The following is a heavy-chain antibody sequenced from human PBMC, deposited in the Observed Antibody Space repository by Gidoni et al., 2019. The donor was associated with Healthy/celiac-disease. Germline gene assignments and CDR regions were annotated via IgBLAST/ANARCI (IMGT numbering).Heavy chain of an antibody. J-gene: IGHJ6*03. CDR1: GFTFSSHW. Sequence: EVQLVESGGGLVQPGGSLRLSCAASGFTFSSHWMSWVRQAPGKGLEWVANIKQDGSEKYYVDSVKGRFTISRDNAKNSLYLQMNSLRAEDTAVYYCARDAYAVAARSFNYYYYYYMDVWGKGTTVTVSS. CDR2: IKQDGSEK. D-gene: IGHD6-6*01. V-gene: IGHV3-7*03. CDR3: ARDAYAVAARSFNYYYYYYMDV.